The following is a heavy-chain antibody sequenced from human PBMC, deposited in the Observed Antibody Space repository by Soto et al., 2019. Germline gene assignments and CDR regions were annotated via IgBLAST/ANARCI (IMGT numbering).Heavy chain of an antibody. CDR2: IWYDGSNK. CDR1: GFTFSSYG. V-gene: IGHV3-33*01. J-gene: IGHJ6*02. Sequence: QVQLVESGGGVVQPGRSLRLSCAASGFTFSSYGMHWVRQAPGKGLEWVAVIWYDGSNKYYADSVKGRFTISRDNSKNTLYLQMNSLRAEDTAVYYCARGIVATRDGMDVWGQGTTVTVSS. D-gene: IGHD5-12*01. CDR3: ARGIVATRDGMDV.